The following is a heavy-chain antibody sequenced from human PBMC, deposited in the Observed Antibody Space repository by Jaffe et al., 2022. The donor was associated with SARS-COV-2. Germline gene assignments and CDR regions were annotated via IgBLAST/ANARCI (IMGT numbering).Heavy chain of an antibody. CDR1: GYRFNTFA. CDR2: INTDTGNP. V-gene: IGHV7-4-1*02. J-gene: IGHJ4*02. CDR3: ARGDGSCTSGSCFYGY. Sequence: QVQLVQSGSELKKPGASVKVSCQASGYRFNTFAMNWVRQAPGQGLEWMGWINTDTGNPTYAQGFAGRFVFSLDTSVSTAYLQITSLQAEDTAVYFCARGDGSCTSGSCFYGYWGRGTLVTVSS. D-gene: IGHD2-15*01.